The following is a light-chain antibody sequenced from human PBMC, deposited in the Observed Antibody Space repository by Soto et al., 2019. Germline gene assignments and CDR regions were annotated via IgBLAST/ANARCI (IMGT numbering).Light chain of an antibody. CDR3: QQYNSYPWT. J-gene: IGKJ1*01. CDR1: QSISTW. V-gene: IGKV1-5*03. Sequence: DIQMTQSPSTLSASVGDRVTITCRASQSISTWLAWYQQKPGKAPKLLIYKASSLESRVPSRFSGSGSGTEFTLTISSLQPDDFATYYCQQYNSYPWTSGQGTKVEIK. CDR2: KAS.